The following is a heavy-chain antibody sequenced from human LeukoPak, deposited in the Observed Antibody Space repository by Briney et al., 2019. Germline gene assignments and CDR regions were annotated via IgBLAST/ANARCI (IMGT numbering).Heavy chain of an antibody. CDR3: ARVGRSRGSLPNSYYYMDV. CDR2: IIPMFGSA. CDR1: GDIFNSYS. J-gene: IGHJ6*03. D-gene: IGHD1-26*01. V-gene: IGHV1-69*01. Sequence: SVKVSCKASGDIFNSYSVSWVRQAPGQGLEWMGGIIPMFGSANYAQKFQGRVTITADQSTTIVYMELSSLSSVDTAVYYCARVGRSRGSLPNSYYYMDVWGKGTTVTVSS.